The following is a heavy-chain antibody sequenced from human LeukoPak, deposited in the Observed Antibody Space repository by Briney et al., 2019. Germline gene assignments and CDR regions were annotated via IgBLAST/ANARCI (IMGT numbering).Heavy chain of an antibody. D-gene: IGHD1-26*01. Sequence: ASVEVSCTASGYTFTNYGISWVRQAPGQGLEWMGWISAYNGNTNYAQKFQGRITMTTETSTSTAYMELRSLRSDDTAVYYCAKLVIDSGKPEDFWGQGTLVTVSS. V-gene: IGHV1-18*01. CDR2: ISAYNGNT. J-gene: IGHJ4*02. CDR3: AKLVIDSGKPEDF. CDR1: GYTFTNYG.